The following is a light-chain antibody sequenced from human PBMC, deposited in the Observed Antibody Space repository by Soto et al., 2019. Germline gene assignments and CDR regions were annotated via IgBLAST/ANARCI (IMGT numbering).Light chain of an antibody. Sequence: QSALTQPRSVSASPGQSVTISCTGTSSDVGRYNHVSWYQQHPGKAPKLMIYDVNKWPSGVPDRFSGSKSGNTASLTISGLQDEDEADSYCCSSAGGFYVFGTGTKLTVL. V-gene: IGLV2-11*01. CDR3: CSSAGGFYV. CDR2: DVN. CDR1: SSDVGRYNH. J-gene: IGLJ1*01.